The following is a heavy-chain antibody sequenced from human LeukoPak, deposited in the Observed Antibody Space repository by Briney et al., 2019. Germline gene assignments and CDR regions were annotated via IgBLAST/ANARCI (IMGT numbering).Heavy chain of an antibody. J-gene: IGHJ6*02. CDR1: GGTFSSHA. V-gene: IGHV1-69*13. Sequence: ASVKVSCKASGGTFSSHAISWVRQAPGQGLEWMGGIIPIFGTANYAQKFQGRVTITADESTSTAYMELSSLRSEDTAVYYCARCRSGYPLRPPYYYYGMDVWGQGTTVTVSS. CDR3: ARCRSGYPLRPPYYYYGMDV. CDR2: IIPIFGTA. D-gene: IGHD3-3*01.